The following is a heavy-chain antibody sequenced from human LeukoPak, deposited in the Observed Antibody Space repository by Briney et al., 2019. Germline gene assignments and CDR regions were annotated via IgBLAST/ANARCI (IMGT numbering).Heavy chain of an antibody. J-gene: IGHJ4*02. CDR2: IKQDGSEK. V-gene: IGHV3-7*01. CDR1: GFTFSSYW. D-gene: IGHD4-17*01. Sequence: GGSLRLSCAASGFTFSSYWMSWVRQAPGKGLEWVANIKQDGSEKYYVDSVKGRFTISRDNAKDSLYLQMNSLRAEDTAVYYCGRDREENSGAYAQGNDYGGQGPLAPVPS. CDR3: GRDREENSGAYAQGNDY.